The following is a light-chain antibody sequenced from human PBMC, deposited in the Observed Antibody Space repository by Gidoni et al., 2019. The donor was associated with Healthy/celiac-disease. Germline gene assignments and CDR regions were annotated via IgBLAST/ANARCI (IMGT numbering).Light chain of an antibody. CDR3: SSYTSSSTLVV. CDR2: EVS. CDR1: SSDVGGYNY. V-gene: IGLV2-14*01. J-gene: IGLJ2*01. Sequence: QSALTQPASFSGSPGQSITISCTGTSSDVGGYNYVSWYQQHPGKAPKLMIYEVSNRPSGVSNRFSGSKSGNTASLTISGLQAEDEADDYCSSYTSSSTLVVFGGGTKLTVL.